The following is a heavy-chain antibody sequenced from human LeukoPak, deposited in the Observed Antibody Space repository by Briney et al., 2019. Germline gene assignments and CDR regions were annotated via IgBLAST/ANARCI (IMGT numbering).Heavy chain of an antibody. D-gene: IGHD6-19*01. Sequence: SETLSLTCTVSGGSISSYYWSWIRQPPGKGLEWIGYIYYSGSTNHNPSLKSRVTISVDTSKNQFSLKLSSVTAADTAVYYCARVVIAVAGNLLDYYYYMDVWGKGTTVTVSS. CDR1: GGSISSYY. V-gene: IGHV4-59*01. CDR3: ARVVIAVAGNLLDYYYYMDV. CDR2: IYYSGST. J-gene: IGHJ6*03.